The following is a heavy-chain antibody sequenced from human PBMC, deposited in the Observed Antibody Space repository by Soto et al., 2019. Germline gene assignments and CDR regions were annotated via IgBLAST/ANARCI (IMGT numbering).Heavy chain of an antibody. CDR3: ARDRGYCSSTSCPPDY. D-gene: IGHD2-2*01. CDR2: IYYSGST. Sequence: PSETLSLTCTVSGGSISSYYWSWIRQPPGKGLEWIGYIYYSGSTNYTPSLKSRVTISIDTSKNQFSLKLSSVTAADTAVYYCARDRGYCSSTSCPPDYWGQGTLVTVSS. J-gene: IGHJ4*02. CDR1: GGSISSYY. V-gene: IGHV4-59*01.